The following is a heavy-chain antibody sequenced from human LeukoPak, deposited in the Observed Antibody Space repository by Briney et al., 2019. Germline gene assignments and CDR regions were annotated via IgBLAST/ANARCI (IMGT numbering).Heavy chain of an antibody. J-gene: IGHJ6*03. V-gene: IGHV3-53*01. Sequence: PGGSLRLSCAASGFTVSSNYMSWVRQAPGKGLEWVSVIYSGGSTYYADSVKGRFTISRDNSKNTLYLQMNSLRAEDTAVYYCARHYGSGSYPMDYYYMDVWGKGTTVTISS. CDR1: GFTVSSNY. D-gene: IGHD3-10*01. CDR3: ARHYGSGSYPMDYYYMDV. CDR2: IYSGGST.